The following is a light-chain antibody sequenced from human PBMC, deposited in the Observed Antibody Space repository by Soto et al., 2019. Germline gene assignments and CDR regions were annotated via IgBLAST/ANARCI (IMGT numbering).Light chain of an antibody. CDR1: SSDVGGYNY. J-gene: IGLJ2*01. CDR3: SSYSSSSTLSVI. CDR2: DVD. V-gene: IGLV2-14*01. Sequence: QSALTQPASVSGSPGQSITISCTGTSSDVGGYNYVSWYQQHPGKAPKFMIYDVDTRPSGVSNRFSGSKSGNTASLTISGLQADDEADYYCSSYSSSSTLSVIFGGGTKVTVL.